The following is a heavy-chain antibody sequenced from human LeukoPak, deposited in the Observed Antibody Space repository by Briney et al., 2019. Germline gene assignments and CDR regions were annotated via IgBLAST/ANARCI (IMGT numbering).Heavy chain of an antibody. CDR2: INHSGST. V-gene: IGHV4-34*01. D-gene: IGHD1-1*01. CDR1: GGSFSGYY. J-gene: IGHJ4*02. Sequence: SETLSLACAVYGGSFSGYYWSWIRQPPGKGLEWIGEINHSGSTNYNPSLKSRVTISVDTSKNQFSLKLSSVTAADTAVYYCARKGTGFDYWGQGTLVTVSS. CDR3: ARKGTGFDY.